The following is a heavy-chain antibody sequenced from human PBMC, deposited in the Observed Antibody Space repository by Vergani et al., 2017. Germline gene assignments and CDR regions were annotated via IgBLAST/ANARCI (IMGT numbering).Heavy chain of an antibody. D-gene: IGHD3-3*01. V-gene: IGHV2-26*01. CDR1: GFSLSNARMG. CDR2: IFSNDGK. CDR3: ARIRKGDFWSGYYADFDY. Sequence: QVTLKESGPVLVKPTETLTLTCTVSGFSLSNARMGVSWIRQPPGKALEWLAHIFSNDGKSYSTSLKSRLTISKDTSKSQVVLTMTNMDPVDTATYYCARIRKGDFWSGYYADFDYWGQGTLVTVSS. J-gene: IGHJ4*02.